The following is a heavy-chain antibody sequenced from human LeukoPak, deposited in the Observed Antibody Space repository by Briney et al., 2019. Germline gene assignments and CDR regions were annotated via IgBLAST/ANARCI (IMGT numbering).Heavy chain of an antibody. CDR2: ISYDGSNK. V-gene: IGHV3-30*18. J-gene: IGHJ6*02. D-gene: IGHD6-19*01. Sequence: GGSLRLSCAASGFTFSSYGMHWVRQAPGKGLEWVAVISYDGSNKYYADSVKGRFTMSRDNSKNTLYLQMNSLRAEDTAVYYCAKDIGVWYSSGWRYYYYGMDVWGQGTTVTVSS. CDR1: GFTFSSYG. CDR3: AKDIGVWYSSGWRYYYYGMDV.